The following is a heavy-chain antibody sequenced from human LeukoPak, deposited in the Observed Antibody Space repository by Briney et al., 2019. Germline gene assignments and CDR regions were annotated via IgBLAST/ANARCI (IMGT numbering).Heavy chain of an antibody. CDR3: ATDSYYDYVWGSYRYIDY. Sequence: SETLSLTCAVSGGSISSSNWWSWVRQPPGKGLEWIGEIYHSGSTNYNPSLKSRVTISVDKSKNQFSLKLSSVTAADTAVYYCATDSYYDYVWGSYRYIDYWGQGTLVTVSS. CDR2: IYHSGST. CDR1: GGSISSSNW. D-gene: IGHD3-16*02. J-gene: IGHJ4*02. V-gene: IGHV4-4*02.